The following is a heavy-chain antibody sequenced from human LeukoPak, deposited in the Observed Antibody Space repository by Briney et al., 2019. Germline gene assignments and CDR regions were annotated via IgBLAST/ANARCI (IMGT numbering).Heavy chain of an antibody. D-gene: IGHD3-22*01. J-gene: IGHJ3*02. CDR1: GFTFSSYG. Sequence: PGGSLRLSCEASGFTFSSYGMHWVRQAPGKGLEWVAFIRYDGYNKYYGDSVKGRFTISRDNSKNTLYLQMNSLRAEDTAVYYCAKDTTMIVVVPWDAFDIWGKGTMVTVSS. V-gene: IGHV3-30*02. CDR2: IRYDGYNK. CDR3: AKDTTMIVVVPWDAFDI.